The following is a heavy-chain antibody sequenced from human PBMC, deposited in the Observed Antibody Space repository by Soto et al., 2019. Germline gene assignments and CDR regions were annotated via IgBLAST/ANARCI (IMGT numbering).Heavy chain of an antibody. CDR3: ARDGYNRGGFDY. CDR1: GFSFSLFW. V-gene: IGHV3-7*01. CDR2: INEDGSEK. D-gene: IGHD6-25*01. J-gene: IGHJ4*02. Sequence: EVQLAESGGGLVQPGGSLRLSCAASGFSFSLFWMGWVRQTPGKGLEWVANINEDGSEKFFADSVKGRFTISRDISRDTLYLQMSRLRVEDTAVYYCARDGYNRGGFDYWGQGTLVSVSS.